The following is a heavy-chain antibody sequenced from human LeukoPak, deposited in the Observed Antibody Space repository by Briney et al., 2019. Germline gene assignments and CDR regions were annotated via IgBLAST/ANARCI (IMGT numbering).Heavy chain of an antibody. D-gene: IGHD1/OR15-1a*01. Sequence: GGSLRLSCAASGFTFSSYSMNWVRQAPGKGLEWVAFIRYDGSNKYYADSVKGRFTISRDNSKNTLYLQMNSLRAEDTAVYYCAREKLGVGTAFDYWGQGTLVTVSS. V-gene: IGHV3-30*02. J-gene: IGHJ4*02. CDR3: AREKLGVGTAFDY. CDR2: IRYDGSNK. CDR1: GFTFSSYS.